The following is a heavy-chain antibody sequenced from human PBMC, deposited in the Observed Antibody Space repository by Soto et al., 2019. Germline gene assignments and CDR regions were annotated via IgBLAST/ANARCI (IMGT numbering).Heavy chain of an antibody. CDR2: INYSGST. D-gene: IGHD3-16*01. Sequence: SETLSLTCTVSGGSISSGGYYWSWIRQHPGKGLEWIGYINYSGSTYYNPSLKSRVTMSVDTSKNQFYLKLSSVTAADTAVYYGARYWGGPGPFDYWGQGTLVTVSS. V-gene: IGHV4-31*03. CDR1: GGSISSGGYY. J-gene: IGHJ4*02. CDR3: ARYWGGPGPFDY.